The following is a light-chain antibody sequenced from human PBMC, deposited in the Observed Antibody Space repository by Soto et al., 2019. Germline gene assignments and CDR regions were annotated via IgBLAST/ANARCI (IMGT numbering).Light chain of an antibody. CDR3: QQSYSTRWT. J-gene: IGKJ1*01. V-gene: IGKV1-39*01. CDR2: AAY. Sequence: DIQMTQSPSSLSASVGDRVTITCRASQSISSYLNWYQQKPGKAPKLLIYAAYSLQSGVPSRFSGNGSGTDFTLTISSLQPEDFATYYCQQSYSTRWTFGQGPKVDIK. CDR1: QSISSY.